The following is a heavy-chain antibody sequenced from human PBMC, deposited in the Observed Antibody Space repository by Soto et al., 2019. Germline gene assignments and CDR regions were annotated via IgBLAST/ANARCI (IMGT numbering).Heavy chain of an antibody. CDR3: ARDRGVAPPVAGNTHYYYYMDV. CDR2: ISAYNGDT. Sequence: QDQLVQSGGEVKKPGASVKVSCKASGYSFTNYGLTWVRQAPGQGFECMGWISAYNGDTNYAQKLQGRVTMTTDASTSTAYLELRSLRSDDTAVYYCARDRGVAPPVAGNTHYYYYMDVWGKGTTVTVSS. CDR1: GYSFTNYG. V-gene: IGHV1-18*01. J-gene: IGHJ6*03. D-gene: IGHD6-19*01.